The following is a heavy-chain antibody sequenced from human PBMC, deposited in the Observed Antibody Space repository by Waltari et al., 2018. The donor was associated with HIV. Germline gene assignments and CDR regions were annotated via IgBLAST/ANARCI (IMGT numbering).Heavy chain of an antibody. CDR1: GGSISSYY. CDR2: IYYSGST. V-gene: IGHV4-59*01. CDR3: ARSWGHDYSKWYFDL. J-gene: IGHJ2*01. Sequence: QVQLQESGPGLVKPSETLSLTCTVSGGSISSYYWSWIRQSPGKGLEWIGYIYYSGSTNYDPSLKSRVTISVDTSKNQFSLKLSSVTAADTAVYYCARSWGHDYSKWYFDLWGRGTLVTVSS. D-gene: IGHD4-4*01.